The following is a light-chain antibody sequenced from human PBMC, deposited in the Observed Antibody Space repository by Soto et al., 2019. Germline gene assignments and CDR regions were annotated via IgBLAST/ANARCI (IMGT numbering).Light chain of an antibody. V-gene: IGLV2-14*03. J-gene: IGLJ2*01. CDR1: SSDIGAYNF. CDR3: TSCTASNTLI. CDR2: DVN. Sequence: QSALTQPASVSGSPGQSVTISCTGTSSDIGAYNFVSWYQQHPGKAPKLMLYDVNIRPSGVPNRFSGSKSGNTASLTISGLQAEDEADYYCTSCTASNTLIFGGGTKLTVL.